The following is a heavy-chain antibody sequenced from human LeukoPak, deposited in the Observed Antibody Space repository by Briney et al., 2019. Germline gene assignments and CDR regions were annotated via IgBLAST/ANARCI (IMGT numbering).Heavy chain of an antibody. CDR2: INPNSGGT. V-gene: IGHV1-2*02. CDR1: GYTFTGYY. J-gene: IGHJ4*02. CDR3: ARDLGTGIVATTPGDY. D-gene: IGHD5-12*01. Sequence: AASVKVSCKASGYTFTGYYMHWVRQAPGQGLEWMGWINPNSGGTNYAQKFQGRVTMTRDTSISTAYMELSRLRSDDTAVYYCARDLGTGIVATTPGDYWGQGTLVTVSS.